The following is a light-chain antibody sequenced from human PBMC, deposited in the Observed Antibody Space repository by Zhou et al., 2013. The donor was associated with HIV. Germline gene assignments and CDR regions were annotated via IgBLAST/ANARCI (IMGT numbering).Light chain of an antibody. CDR2: GAS. CDR1: QDIRKS. J-gene: IGKJ1*01. V-gene: IGKV1-NL1*01. CDR3: QQYYITPPWT. Sequence: DIQMTQSPSSLSASIGDRVTITCRASQDIRKSLAWFQQKPGKAPQLLLYGASNLKSGVPSRFSGSGSGTEYTLTISSLQPEDFATYYCQQYYITPPWTFGQGTKVDIK.